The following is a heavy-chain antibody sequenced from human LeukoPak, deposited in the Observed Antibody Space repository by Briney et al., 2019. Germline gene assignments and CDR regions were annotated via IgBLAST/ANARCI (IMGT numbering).Heavy chain of an antibody. CDR1: GFPLSSSA. V-gene: IGHV1-58*01. CDR2: IVVGSNNT. J-gene: IGHJ5*02. Sequence: GTSVKVSCTASGFPLSSSAVQWVRQAGGQRLEWIGWIVVGSNNTNYAQKFQERVTITRDMSTSTAYMELSSLRSEDTAVYYCAAPYSTRWFDLWGRGTLVTVSS. CDR3: AAPYSTRWFDL. D-gene: IGHD6-13*01.